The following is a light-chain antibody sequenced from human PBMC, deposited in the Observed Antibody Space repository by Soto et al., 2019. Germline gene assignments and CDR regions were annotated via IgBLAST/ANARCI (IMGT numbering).Light chain of an antibody. Sequence: EIVMTQSPATLSVSPGERATLSCRARQSVSSNLACYQQKPGKAPRLLIYGASTRATGIPARFSGSGSGTEFTLTISSLQSEDFAVYYCQQYNNWPQTFGQGTKVEIK. CDR1: QSVSSN. CDR2: GAS. V-gene: IGKV3-15*01. J-gene: IGKJ1*01. CDR3: QQYNNWPQT.